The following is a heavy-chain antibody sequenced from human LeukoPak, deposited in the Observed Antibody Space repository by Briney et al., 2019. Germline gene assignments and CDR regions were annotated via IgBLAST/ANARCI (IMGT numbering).Heavy chain of an antibody. J-gene: IGHJ3*02. Sequence: ASVKVSCKASGYTFTSYAMHWVRQAPGQRLEWMGWINAGNGNTKYSQKFQGRVTITRDTSASTAYMELSSLRSEDTAVYYCAAPLLVRGLNYAFDIWGQGTMVTVSS. CDR1: GYTFTSYA. V-gene: IGHV1-3*01. CDR2: INAGNGNT. CDR3: AAPLLVRGLNYAFDI. D-gene: IGHD3-10*01.